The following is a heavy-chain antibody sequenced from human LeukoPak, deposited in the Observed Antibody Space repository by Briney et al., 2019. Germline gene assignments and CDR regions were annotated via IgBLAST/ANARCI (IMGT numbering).Heavy chain of an antibody. J-gene: IGHJ4*02. CDR3: ARGLTDMSIVGASSAQYYFDD. CDR1: GGSFSGYY. V-gene: IGHV4-34*01. D-gene: IGHD1-26*01. CDR2: INHSGST. Sequence: SETLSLTCAVYGGSFSGYYWSRICQPPGKGLEWIGEINHSGSTNYNPSLKSRVTMSVDTSKNQFSLKLSSVTAADTAVYYCARGLTDMSIVGASSAQYYFDDWGRGSLVTVSS.